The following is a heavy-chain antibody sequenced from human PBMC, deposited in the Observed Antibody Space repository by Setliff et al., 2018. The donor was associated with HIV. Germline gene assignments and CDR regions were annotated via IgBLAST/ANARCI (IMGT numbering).Heavy chain of an antibody. D-gene: IGHD5-18*01. Sequence: SVKVSCKASGGTFSDSAINWVRQAPGQGLEWMGRIIPVFGTANYAPKFPDRVTITADKSTSTAYLELSSLRSDDTAVYYCAKEVATAYYYRYMDVWGTG. CDR1: GGTFSDSA. CDR3: AKEVATAYYYRYMDV. J-gene: IGHJ6*03. CDR2: IIPVFGTA. V-gene: IGHV1-69*06.